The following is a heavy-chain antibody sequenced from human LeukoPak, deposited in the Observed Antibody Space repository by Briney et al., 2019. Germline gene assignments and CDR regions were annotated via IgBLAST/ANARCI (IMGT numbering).Heavy chain of an antibody. D-gene: IGHD3-3*01. CDR1: GFTFSSYA. CDR2: ISYDGSNK. CDR3: ARVDFWSGYYYYFDY. V-gene: IGHV3-30*04. Sequence: GGSLRLSCAASGFTFSSYAMHWVRQAPGKGLEWVAVISYDGSNKYYADSVKGRFTISRDNSKNTLYLQMNSLRAEDTAVYYCARVDFWSGYYYYFDYWGQGTLVTVSS. J-gene: IGHJ4*02.